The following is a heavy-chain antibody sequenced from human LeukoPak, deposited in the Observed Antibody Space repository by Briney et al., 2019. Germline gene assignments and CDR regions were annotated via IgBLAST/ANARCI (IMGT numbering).Heavy chain of an antibody. Sequence: ASVKVSCKASGYTFTNYGFSWVRQAPGQGLEWMGWISAYNGYTDYAQKFQFRVTMTTDTSTSTAYMELRSLRSDDAAVYYCARDKAVTTEVTQHFQHWGQGTLVTVSS. CDR3: ARDKAVTTEVTQHFQH. CDR1: GYTFTNYG. D-gene: IGHD4-23*01. CDR2: ISAYNGYT. V-gene: IGHV1-18*01. J-gene: IGHJ1*01.